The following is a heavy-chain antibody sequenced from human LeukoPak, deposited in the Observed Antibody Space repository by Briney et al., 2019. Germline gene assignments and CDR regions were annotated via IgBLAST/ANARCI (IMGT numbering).Heavy chain of an antibody. CDR1: GGTFISYA. V-gene: IGHV1-69*01. Sequence: SVKVSCKASGGTFISYAISWVRQAPGQGLEWMGGIIPIFGTANYAQKFQGRVTITADESTSTAYMELSSLRSGDTAVYYCARDYCSSTSCVPGHYYYYMDVWGKGTTVTVSS. J-gene: IGHJ6*03. D-gene: IGHD2-2*01. CDR2: IIPIFGTA. CDR3: ARDYCSSTSCVPGHYYYYMDV.